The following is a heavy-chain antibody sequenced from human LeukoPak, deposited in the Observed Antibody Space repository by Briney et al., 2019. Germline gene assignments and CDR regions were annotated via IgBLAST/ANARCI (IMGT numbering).Heavy chain of an antibody. CDR3: ARGLRKATQYY. J-gene: IGHJ4*02. Sequence: SQTLSLTCTVSGVSISSGSYYWSWIRQPAGKGLEWIGRIYTSGSTNYNPSLKSRVTISVDTSKNQFSLKLSSVTAADTAVYYCARGLRKATQYYWGQGTLVTVSS. CDR1: GVSISSGSYY. D-gene: IGHD1-1*01. V-gene: IGHV4-61*02. CDR2: IYTSGST.